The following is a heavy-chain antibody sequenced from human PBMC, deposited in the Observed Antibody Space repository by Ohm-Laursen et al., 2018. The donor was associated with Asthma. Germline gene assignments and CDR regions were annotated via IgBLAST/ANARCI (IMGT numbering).Heavy chain of an antibody. V-gene: IGHV3-30-3*01. J-gene: IGHJ4*02. CDR1: GCTFSSYA. CDR2: MSYDGSNK. D-gene: IGHD5-18*01. CDR3: ARGHGGIQRWLSYQCDN. Sequence: SLRLSCTASGCTFSSYAMHWVRQAPGKGLAWVAVMSYDGSNKYHADSVKGRFTISRDNSKNILFLQMNSLRAEDTAVYYCARGHGGIQRWLSYQCDNWGQGALVTVSS.